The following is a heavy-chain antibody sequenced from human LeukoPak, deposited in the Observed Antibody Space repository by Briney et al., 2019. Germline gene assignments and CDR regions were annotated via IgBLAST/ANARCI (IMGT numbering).Heavy chain of an antibody. CDR1: GDNFTSYV. CDR2: ISDYNGNT. Sequence: ASVKVSCKDSGDNFTSYVISWVRQAPGQGLEWMGWISDYNGNTNYAQKLQGRVTMTTDTSTSTAYIELRSLRSDDTAVYYCARDPGYYDFWSGPPYYFDYWGQGTLVTVSS. CDR3: ARDPGYYDFWSGPPYYFDY. J-gene: IGHJ4*02. D-gene: IGHD3-3*01. V-gene: IGHV1-18*01.